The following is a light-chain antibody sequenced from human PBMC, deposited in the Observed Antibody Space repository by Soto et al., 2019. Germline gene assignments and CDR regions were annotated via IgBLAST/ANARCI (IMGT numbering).Light chain of an antibody. CDR3: QHYNSYSEA. Sequence: DIQMTQSPSSLSASVGDRVTITCRASQSISSYLNWYQQKPGKAPKLLLYAASTLQSGVPSRFSGSGSGTEFTLTISSLQPDDFATYYCQHYNSYSEAFGQGTKV. V-gene: IGKV1-39*01. CDR2: AAS. J-gene: IGKJ1*01. CDR1: QSISSY.